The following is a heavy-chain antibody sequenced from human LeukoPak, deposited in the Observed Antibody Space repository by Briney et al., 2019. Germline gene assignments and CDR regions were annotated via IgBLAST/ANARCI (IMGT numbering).Heavy chain of an antibody. D-gene: IGHD3-9*01. CDR3: ARDLRLRYFDWLPLFDY. CDR1: GFTFSSYW. Sequence: PGGSLRLSCAASGFTFSSYWMSWVRQAPGKGLEWVANIKQDGSEKYYVDSVKGRFTISRDNAKNSLYLQMNSLRAEDTAVYYCARDLRLRYFDWLPLFDYWGQGTLVTVSS. CDR2: IKQDGSEK. J-gene: IGHJ4*02. V-gene: IGHV3-7*01.